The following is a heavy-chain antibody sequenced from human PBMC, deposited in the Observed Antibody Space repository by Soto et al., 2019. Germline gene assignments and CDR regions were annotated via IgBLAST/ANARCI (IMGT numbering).Heavy chain of an antibody. Sequence: AGGSLRLSCAASGFTFSSYAMSWVRQAPGKGLEWVSTISGSDGSTYYADSVKGRFTISRDNSKNTLFLQMNSLRAEDTAVYYCAKRYSSTWDLNWFDPWGQGTLVTVSS. CDR3: AKRYSSTWDLNWFDP. CDR2: ISGSDGST. D-gene: IGHD6-13*01. J-gene: IGHJ5*02. V-gene: IGHV3-23*01. CDR1: GFTFSSYA.